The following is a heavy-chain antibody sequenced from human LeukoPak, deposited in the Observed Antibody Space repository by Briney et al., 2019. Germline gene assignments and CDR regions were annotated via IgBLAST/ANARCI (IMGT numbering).Heavy chain of an antibody. V-gene: IGHV4-4*02. CDR1: GGSISSNSW. J-gene: IGHJ4*02. CDR2: IYHSGRT. D-gene: IGHD4-23*01. CDR3: ARNGGNSDVDY. Sequence: YPSETLSLTCAVSGGSISSNSWWSWARQPPGKGLEWIGEIYHSGRTNYNLSLKSRVTISVDMSKNQFSLKLSSVTAADTAVYYCARNGGNSDVDYWGQGTLVTVSS.